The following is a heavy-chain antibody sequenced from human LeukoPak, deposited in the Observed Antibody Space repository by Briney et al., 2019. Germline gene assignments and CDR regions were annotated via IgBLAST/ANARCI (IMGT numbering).Heavy chain of an antibody. CDR2: ISSSGSTI. Sequence: GGSLRLSCAASGFTFSDYYMSWIRRAPGKGLEWLSYISSSGSTIYYADSVKGRFAISRDNAKNSLYLQMNSLSAEDTAVYFCAKDLGSGGSCYPGACYSDYWGQGTLVTASS. J-gene: IGHJ4*02. CDR1: GFTFSDYY. V-gene: IGHV3-11*01. CDR3: AKDLGSGGSCYPGACYSDY. D-gene: IGHD2-15*01.